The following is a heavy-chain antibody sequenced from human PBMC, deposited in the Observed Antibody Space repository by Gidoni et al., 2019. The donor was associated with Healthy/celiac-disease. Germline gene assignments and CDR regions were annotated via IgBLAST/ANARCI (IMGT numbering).Heavy chain of an antibody. CDR1: GVSISSSSYY. J-gene: IGHJ4*02. CDR2: IYYSGST. D-gene: IGHD3-10*01. CDR3: ARAMVRGALDY. V-gene: IGHV4-39*01. Sequence: LQLQESRPGLVKPSETLSLTCTVSGVSISSSSYYWGWIRQPPGKGLEWIGSIYYSGSTYYNPSLKSRVTISVDTSKNQFSLKLSSVTAADTAVYYCARAMVRGALDYWGQGTLVTVSS.